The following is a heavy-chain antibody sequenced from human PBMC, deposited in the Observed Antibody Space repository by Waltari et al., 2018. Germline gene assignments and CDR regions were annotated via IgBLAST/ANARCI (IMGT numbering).Heavy chain of an antibody. CDR2: ISHDGSDK. V-gene: IGHV3-30*18. J-gene: IGHJ4*02. CDR3: AKACSGGTFCYYIDH. Sequence: VQPGWSLRFSCAASGFSFSNVGMHWVRQAPGKGLEWVAIISHDGSDKHYADSVKGRFTISRDNSKNTLYLQMINLRPEDTATYYCAKACSGGTFCYYIDHWGQGTLVTVSS. CDR1: GFSFSNVG. D-gene: IGHD2-15*01.